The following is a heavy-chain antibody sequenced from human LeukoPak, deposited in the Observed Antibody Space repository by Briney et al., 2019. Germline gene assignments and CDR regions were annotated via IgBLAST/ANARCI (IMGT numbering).Heavy chain of an antibody. CDR3: ARYEQLAYFDY. CDR1: GGSISSYY. J-gene: IGHJ4*02. Sequence: LETLSLTCTVSGGSISSYYWSWIRQPPGKGLEWMGYIYYSGSTNYNPSLKSRVTISVDTSKNQFSLKLSSVTAADTAVYYCARYEQLAYFDYWGQGTLVTVSS. CDR2: IYYSGST. V-gene: IGHV4-59*01. D-gene: IGHD6-6*01.